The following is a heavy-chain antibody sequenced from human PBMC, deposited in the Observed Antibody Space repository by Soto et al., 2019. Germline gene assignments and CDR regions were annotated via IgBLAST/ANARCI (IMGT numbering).Heavy chain of an antibody. CDR1: GYTFTRYT. V-gene: IGHV1-3*01. CDR3: AGGIATGQLDA. Sequence: QVQLVQSGAEVKKPGASVKISCKASGYTFTRYTMNWVRQAPGQRLEWMGWINPDNGNTKSSQKFQDRVIITRVTSASTAYMDLSSLRSEDKAVYYFAGGIATGQLDAWGQGNLVTVSS. D-gene: IGHD2-15*01. CDR2: INPDNGNT. J-gene: IGHJ5*02.